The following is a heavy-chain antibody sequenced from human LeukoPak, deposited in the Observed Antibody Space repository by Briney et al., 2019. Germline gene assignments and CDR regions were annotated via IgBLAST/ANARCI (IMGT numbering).Heavy chain of an antibody. CDR2: ISSSSSYI. CDR1: GFTFSGYS. D-gene: IGHD2-2*01. Sequence: PGGSLRLSCAASGFTFSGYSMNWVRQAPGKGLEWVSSISSSSSYIYYADSVKGRFTISRDNAKNSLYLQMNSLRAEDTAVYYCARDACSSTSCYVDYWGQGTLVTVSS. V-gene: IGHV3-21*01. J-gene: IGHJ4*02. CDR3: ARDACSSTSCYVDY.